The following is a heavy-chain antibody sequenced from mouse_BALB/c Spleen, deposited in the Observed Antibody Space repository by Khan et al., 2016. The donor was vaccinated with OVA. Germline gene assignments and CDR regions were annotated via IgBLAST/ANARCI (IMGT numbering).Heavy chain of an antibody. D-gene: IGHD2-1*01. J-gene: IGHJ3*01. CDR3: ARGYFGNYDFAY. Sequence: QVQLQQSGAELVKPGASVKLSCKTSGYTFTNYWIQWVKQRPGQGLGWIGEIFPGTGTTYYNENFKAKATLTIDTSSNTAYMQLSSLTSEDSAVYFCARGYFGNYDFAYWGQGTLVTVSA. CDR1: GYTFTNYW. CDR2: IFPGTGTT. V-gene: IGHV1S132*01.